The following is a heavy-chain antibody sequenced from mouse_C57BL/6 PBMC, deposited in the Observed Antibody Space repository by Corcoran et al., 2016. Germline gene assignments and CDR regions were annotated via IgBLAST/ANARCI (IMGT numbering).Heavy chain of an antibody. CDR1: GYTFTTYG. D-gene: IGHD1-1*01. CDR3: ARGHYYGSSYVGAMDY. Sequence: QIQLVQSGPELKKPGETVKISCKASGYTFTTYGMSWVKQAPGKGLKWMGWINTYSGVPTYADDFKGRFAFSLETSASTAYLQINNLKNEDTDTYFCARGHYYGSSYVGAMDYWGQGTSVTVSS. CDR2: INTYSGVP. V-gene: IGHV9-3*01. J-gene: IGHJ4*01.